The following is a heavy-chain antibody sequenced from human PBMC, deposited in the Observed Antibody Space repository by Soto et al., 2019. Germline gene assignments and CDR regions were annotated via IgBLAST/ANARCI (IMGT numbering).Heavy chain of an antibody. V-gene: IGHV3-7*05. D-gene: IGHD5-18*01. CDR3: ARVAVDTGYRPFDY. Sequence: GGSLRLSCAASGFPFNDHWMTWVRQAPGKGLEWVADIKKDGSEKKYVDSVKGRFTISRDNAKNSLYLQMNSLRPEDTAVYYCARVAVDTGYRPFDYWGQGTPVTVSS. CDR1: GFPFNDHW. J-gene: IGHJ4*02. CDR2: IKKDGSEK.